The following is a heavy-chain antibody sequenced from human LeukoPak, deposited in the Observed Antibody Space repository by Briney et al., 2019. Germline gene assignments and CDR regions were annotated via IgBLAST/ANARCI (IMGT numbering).Heavy chain of an antibody. CDR3: ARELGYFDWLLPTGDYYYGMDV. CDR2: INHSGST. CDR1: GGSFSGYY. J-gene: IGHJ6*02. Sequence: SETLSLTCAVYGGSFSGYYWSWIRQPPGKGLEWIGEINHSGSTNYNPSLKSRVTISVDTSKNQFSLKLSSVTAADTAVYYCARELGYFDWLLPTGDYYYGMDVWGQGTTVTVSS. D-gene: IGHD3-9*01. V-gene: IGHV4-34*01.